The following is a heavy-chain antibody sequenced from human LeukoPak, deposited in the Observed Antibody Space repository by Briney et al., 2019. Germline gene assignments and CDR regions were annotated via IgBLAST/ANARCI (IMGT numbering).Heavy chain of an antibody. V-gene: IGHV1-2*02. CDR2: INPNSGGT. Sequence: GASVKVSCKASGYTFTGYYMHWVRQAPGQGLEWMGWINPNSGGTNYAQKFQGRVTMTRDTSISTAYMELSRLRSDDTAVYYCARGTEAPIYDSSGQDAFDIWGQGTMVTVSS. J-gene: IGHJ3*02. D-gene: IGHD3-22*01. CDR1: GYTFTGYY. CDR3: ARGTEAPIYDSSGQDAFDI.